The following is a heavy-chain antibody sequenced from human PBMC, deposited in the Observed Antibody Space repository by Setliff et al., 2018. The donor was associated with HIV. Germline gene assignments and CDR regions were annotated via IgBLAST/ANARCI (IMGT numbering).Heavy chain of an antibody. CDR3: ATKVHCTNGVCLDAFDT. J-gene: IGHJ3*02. CDR1: GYTFTGYF. CDR2: INPNSGGT. Sequence: ASVKVSCKASGYTFTGYFIHWVRQAPGQGLEWMGRINPNSGGTNYAQKVQGRVTMTRDTSISTAHMELSRLRSDDTAVYYCATKVHCTNGVCLDAFDTWGQGTMVTVSS. V-gene: IGHV1-2*06. D-gene: IGHD2-8*01.